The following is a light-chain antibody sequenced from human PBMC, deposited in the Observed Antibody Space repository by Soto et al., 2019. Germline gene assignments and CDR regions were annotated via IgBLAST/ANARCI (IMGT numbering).Light chain of an antibody. V-gene: IGLV2-23*02. CDR1: SSDVGIYNL. CDR3: YSYSDVNTYHV. J-gene: IGLJ6*01. CDR2: EVS. Sequence: QSELNQPASVSGSPGQSIAISCTGTSSDVGIYNLVSWYQQHPGKAPKLIIYEVSKRPSGVSDRFSGSKSGSTASLTISALQADYDFDYCCYSYSDVNTYHV.